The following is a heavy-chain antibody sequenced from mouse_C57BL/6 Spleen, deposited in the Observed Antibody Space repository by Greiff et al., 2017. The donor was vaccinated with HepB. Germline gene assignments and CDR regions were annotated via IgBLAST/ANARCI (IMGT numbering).Heavy chain of an antibody. V-gene: IGHV5-6*01. Sequence: EVKLQESGGDLVKPGGSLKLSCAASGFTFSSYGMSWVRQTPDKRLEWVATISSGGSYTYYPDSVKGRFTISRDNAKNTLYLQMSSLKSEDTAMYYCARSLYGNYVHYYAMDYWGQGTSVTVSA. CDR2: ISSGGSYT. J-gene: IGHJ4*01. CDR1: GFTFSSYG. CDR3: ARSLYGNYVHYYAMDY. D-gene: IGHD2-1*01.